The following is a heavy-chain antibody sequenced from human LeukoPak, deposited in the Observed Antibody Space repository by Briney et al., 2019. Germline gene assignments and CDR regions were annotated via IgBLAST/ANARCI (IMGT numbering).Heavy chain of an antibody. CDR3: ARLYYFGSGGHAFDI. V-gene: IGHV5-10-1*01. CDR1: GYSFNSCW. Sequence: GESLKISCKGSGYSFNSCWITWVRQMPGKGLEWMGRIDPSDSYSNFSPSFQGHVTISVDKSISTAYLQWSSLKASDTAMYYCARLYYFGSGGHAFDIWGQGTMVTVSS. CDR2: IDPSDSYS. J-gene: IGHJ3*02. D-gene: IGHD3-10*01.